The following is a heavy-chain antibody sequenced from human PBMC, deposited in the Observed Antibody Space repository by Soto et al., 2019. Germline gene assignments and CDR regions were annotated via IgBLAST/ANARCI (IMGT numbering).Heavy chain of an antibody. J-gene: IGHJ6*02. CDR2: IKSKTDGGTT. V-gene: IGHV3-15*07. D-gene: IGHD3-22*01. CDR1: GFTFSNAW. Sequence: GGSLRLSCAASGFTFSNAWMNWVRQAPGKGLEWVGRIKSKTDGGTTDYAAPVKGRFTISRDDSKNTLYLQMNSLKTEDTAVYCCTTYYYDSSDYGMDVWGQGTTVTVSS. CDR3: TTYYYDSSDYGMDV.